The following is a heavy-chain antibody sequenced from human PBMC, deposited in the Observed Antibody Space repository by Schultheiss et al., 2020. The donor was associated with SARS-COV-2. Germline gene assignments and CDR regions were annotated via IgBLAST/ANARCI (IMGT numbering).Heavy chain of an antibody. CDR2: INHSGST. J-gene: IGHJ4*02. Sequence: SETLSLTCTVSGYSISSGYYWSWIRQPPGKGLEWIGEINHSGSTNYNPSLKSRVTISVDTSKNQFSLKLSSVTAADTAVYYCARVGVWWWDWGQGTLVTVSS. D-gene: IGHD2-21*01. V-gene: IGHV4-34*01. CDR3: ARVGVWWWD. CDR1: GYSISSGYY.